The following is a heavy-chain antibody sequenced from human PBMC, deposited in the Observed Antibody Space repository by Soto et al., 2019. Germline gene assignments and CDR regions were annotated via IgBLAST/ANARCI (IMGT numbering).Heavy chain of an antibody. J-gene: IGHJ4*02. CDR2: IYYSGST. V-gene: IGHV4-39*01. Sequence: SETLSLTCTVSGGSISSSSYYWGWIRQPPGKGLEWIGSIYYSGSTYYNPSLKSRVTISVDTSKNQFSLKLSSVTAADTAVYYCARRVGMGWELQHFDYWGQGTLVTVSS. CDR1: GGSISSSSYY. D-gene: IGHD1-26*01. CDR3: ARRVGMGWELQHFDY.